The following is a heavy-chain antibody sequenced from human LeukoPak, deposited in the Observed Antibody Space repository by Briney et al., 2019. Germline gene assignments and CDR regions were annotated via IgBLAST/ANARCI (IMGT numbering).Heavy chain of an antibody. D-gene: IGHD4-11*01. CDR1: GGSISSSSYY. V-gene: IGHV4-39*01. J-gene: IGHJ5*02. Sequence: SETLSLTCTVSGGSISSSSYYWGWIRQPPGKGLEWIGSIYYSGSTYYNPSLKSRVTISADTSKNQFSLKLSSVTAADTAVYYCARQGSTVTTVLGYRFWFDPWGQGTLVTVSS. CDR2: IYYSGST. CDR3: ARQGSTVTTVLGYRFWFDP.